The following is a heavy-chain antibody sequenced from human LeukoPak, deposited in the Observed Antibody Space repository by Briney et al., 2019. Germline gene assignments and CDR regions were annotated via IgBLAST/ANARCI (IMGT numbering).Heavy chain of an antibody. J-gene: IGHJ4*02. CDR2: VSSSSSNI. CDR3: ARDFRFAVDY. Sequence: HSGGSLRLSCAASGFTFSSYNMNWVRQAPGKGLEWISCVSSSSSNIYYADSVKGRFTISRDNAKNSLYLQMNSLRDEDTAVYYCARDFRFAVDYWGQGTLVTVSS. V-gene: IGHV3-48*02. CDR1: GFTFSSYN.